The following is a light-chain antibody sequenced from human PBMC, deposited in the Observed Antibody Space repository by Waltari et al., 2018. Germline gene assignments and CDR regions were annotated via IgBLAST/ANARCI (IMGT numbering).Light chain of an antibody. CDR1: ENLGSSY. Sequence: EVVLTQSPGTLSLSPGDRATLSCRASENLGSSYLAWYQQKPGQAPRPLIYGTSNGATGIADRFSGSGSGTEFTLAISRLEPEDFAIYYCQQYGSSPITFGQGTRLETK. J-gene: IGKJ5*01. CDR2: GTS. CDR3: QQYGSSPIT. V-gene: IGKV3-20*01.